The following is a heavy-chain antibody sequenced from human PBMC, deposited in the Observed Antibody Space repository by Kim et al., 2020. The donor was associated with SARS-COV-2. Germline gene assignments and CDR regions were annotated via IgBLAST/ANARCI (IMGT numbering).Heavy chain of an antibody. CDR2: IHDSGST. J-gene: IGHJ5*02. D-gene: IGHD3-22*01. CDR1: GGSISSGDYY. V-gene: IGHV4-30-4*01. CDR3: ARDQDSSGYSFEFDP. Sequence: SENLSLTCTVSGGSISSGDYYWNWIRQPPGKGLEWIGYIHDSGSTYYNPSLKSRLTISIDTSKNQFSLKLSSVTAADTAVYYCARDQDSSGYSFEFDPWGQGTLVTVSS.